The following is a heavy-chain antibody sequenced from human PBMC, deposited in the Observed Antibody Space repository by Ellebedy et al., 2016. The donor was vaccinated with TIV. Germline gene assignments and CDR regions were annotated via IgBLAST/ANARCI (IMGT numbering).Heavy chain of an antibody. CDR1: GGSISSGGYS. Sequence: SETLSLTCAVSGGSISSGGYSWSWIRQPPGKGLEWIGYIYHSGSTYYNPSLESRVTISVDRSKNQFSLKLSSVTAADTAVYYCARVAYYYDSSGYRQYYFDYWGQGTLVTVSS. J-gene: IGHJ4*02. CDR3: ARVAYYYDSSGYRQYYFDY. CDR2: IYHSGST. D-gene: IGHD3-22*01. V-gene: IGHV4-30-2*01.